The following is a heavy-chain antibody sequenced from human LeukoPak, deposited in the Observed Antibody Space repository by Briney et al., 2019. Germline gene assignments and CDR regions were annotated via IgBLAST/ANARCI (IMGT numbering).Heavy chain of an antibody. CDR2: ISSSSSYI. Sequence: GGSLRLSCAASGFTFSSYSMNWVRQAPGKGLEWVSSISSSSSYIYYADSVKGRFTISRDNAKNSLYLQMNSLRAEDTAVYYCASSQRWLQFGYFDYWGQGTLVTVSS. CDR1: GFTFSSYS. CDR3: ASSQRWLQFGYFDY. V-gene: IGHV3-21*01. D-gene: IGHD5-24*01. J-gene: IGHJ4*02.